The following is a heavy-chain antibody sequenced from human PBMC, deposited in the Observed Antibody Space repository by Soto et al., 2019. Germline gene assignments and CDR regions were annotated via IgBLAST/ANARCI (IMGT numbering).Heavy chain of an antibody. V-gene: IGHV1-2*02. J-gene: IGHJ4*02. CDR3: ARTNWNDEY. CDR1: GSTFTSYY. CDR2: INTNSGGT. Sequence: GSSVKVSCKASGSTFTSYYMHWVRQAPGQWLEWMGWINTNSGGTNYAQKFQGRVRMIRDTSISAAYMELSTLRSDDTAVYYCARTNWNDEYWDQGTLVAVSS. D-gene: IGHD1-1*01.